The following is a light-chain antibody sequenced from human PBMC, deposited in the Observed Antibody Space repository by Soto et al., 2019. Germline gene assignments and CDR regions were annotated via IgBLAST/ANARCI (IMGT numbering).Light chain of an antibody. J-gene: IGKJ2*01. CDR1: QSVSSN. CDR3: HQYDNAPQT. V-gene: IGKV3D-15*01. CDR2: DAS. Sequence: IEMTQSPATLSVSPGERATLACRASQSVSSNLVWYQQKPGQAPRLLIYDASNRATGIPARFSGSGSGTDFSLTISRLEPEDFAVYYCHQYDNAPQTYGQGTKVDIK.